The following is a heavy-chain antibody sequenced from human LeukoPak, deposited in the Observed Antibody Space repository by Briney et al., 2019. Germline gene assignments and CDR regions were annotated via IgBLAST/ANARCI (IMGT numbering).Heavy chain of an antibody. J-gene: IGHJ6*03. CDR1: GYTFTSYD. V-gene: IGHV1-8*01. CDR2: MNPNSGNT. D-gene: IGHD3-3*01. CDR3: ARRADTGSAYPNYYMDV. Sequence: ASVKVSCKASGYTFTSYDINWVRQATGQGLEWMGWMNPNSGNTGYAQKFQGRVTMTRNTSISTAYMELSSLRSEDTAVYYCARRADTGSAYPNYYMDVWGKGTTVTVSS.